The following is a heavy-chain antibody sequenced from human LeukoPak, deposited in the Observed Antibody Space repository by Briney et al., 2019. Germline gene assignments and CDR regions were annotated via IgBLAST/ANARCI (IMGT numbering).Heavy chain of an antibody. Sequence: SETLSLTCAVYGGSFSGYYWGWIRQPPGKGLEWIGNIHYSGSTYYSPSLKNRVTISVDTSKNQFSLRLKSVTAADTAVYYCWRPHCSNSVCSSSRVDFWGQGTLVTVSS. J-gene: IGHJ4*02. D-gene: IGHD2-8*01. CDR3: WRPHCSNSVCSSSRVDF. CDR1: GGSFSGYY. CDR2: IHYSGST. V-gene: IGHV4-34*01.